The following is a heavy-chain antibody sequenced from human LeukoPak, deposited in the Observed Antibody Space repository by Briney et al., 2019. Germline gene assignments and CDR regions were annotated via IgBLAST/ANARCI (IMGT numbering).Heavy chain of an antibody. J-gene: IGHJ6*03. CDR3: VRDNVDDFWTDYYHSYLDV. V-gene: IGHV3-7*01. D-gene: IGHD3/OR15-3a*01. CDR2: IRSDGGHK. Sequence: GGSLRLSCAASGFTFHDYGMNWVRQAPGKGLEWVSSIRSDGGHKDYVDSVKGRFTISRDNAKKLLYLQKNSLRAEDTAVYYCVRDNVDDFWTDYYHSYLDVWGKGTTVIVSS. CDR1: GFTFHDYG.